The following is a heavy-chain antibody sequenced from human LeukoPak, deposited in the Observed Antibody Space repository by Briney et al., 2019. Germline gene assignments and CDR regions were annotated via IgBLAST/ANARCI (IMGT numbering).Heavy chain of an antibody. CDR1: GFTFSTYV. CDR2: ISSNGDNT. V-gene: IGHV3-64D*06. CDR3: VRGTGY. Sequence: GSLSLSCSVSGFTFSTYVMHWVRQAPGKGLEYVSAISSNGDNTYYADSVKGRFTISRDNSKNTLYLQMSSLRADDTAVYYCVRGTGYWGQGTLVTVSS. J-gene: IGHJ4*02.